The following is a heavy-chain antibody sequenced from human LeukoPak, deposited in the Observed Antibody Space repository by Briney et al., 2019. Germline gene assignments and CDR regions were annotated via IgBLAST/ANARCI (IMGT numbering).Heavy chain of an antibody. CDR1: GYTFTGYY. D-gene: IGHD1-26*01. CDR3: AREGVVGALRCWDY. V-gene: IGHV1-2*02. Sequence: ASVKVSCKASGYTFTGYYMHWVRQAPGQGLEWMGWINPNSGGTNYAQKFQGRVTMTRDTSISTAYMELSRLRSDDTAVYYCAREGVVGALRCWDYWGQGTLVTVSS. J-gene: IGHJ4*02. CDR2: INPNSGGT.